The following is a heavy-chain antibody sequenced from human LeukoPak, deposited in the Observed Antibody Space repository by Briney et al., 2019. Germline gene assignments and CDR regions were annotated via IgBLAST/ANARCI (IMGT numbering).Heavy chain of an antibody. V-gene: IGHV4-59*08. CDR3: ARLVVVAATSTVAGDWFDP. J-gene: IGHJ5*02. D-gene: IGHD2-15*01. Sequence: SETLSLNCTVSGGSISSYYWSWIRQPPGKGLEWIGYIYYSGSTNYNPSLKSRVTISVDTSKNQFSLKLSSVTAADTAVYYCARLVVVAATSTVAGDWFDPWGQGTLVTVSS. CDR1: GGSISSYY. CDR2: IYYSGST.